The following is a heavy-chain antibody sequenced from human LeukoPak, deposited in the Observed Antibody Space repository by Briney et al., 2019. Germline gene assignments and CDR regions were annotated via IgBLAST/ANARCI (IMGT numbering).Heavy chain of an antibody. Sequence: SETLSLTCTVSGGSISSYYWGWIRQPPGKGLEWIGSIYHSGSTYYNPSLKSRVTISVDTSKNQFSLKLSSVTAADTAVYYCARETAAAGTLQVWGQETLVTVSS. D-gene: IGHD6-13*01. CDR2: IYHSGST. CDR1: GGSISSYY. V-gene: IGHV4-38-2*02. J-gene: IGHJ4*02. CDR3: ARETAAAGTLQV.